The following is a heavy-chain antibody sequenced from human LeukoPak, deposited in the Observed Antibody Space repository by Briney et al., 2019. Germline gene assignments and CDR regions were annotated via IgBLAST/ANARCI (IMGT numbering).Heavy chain of an antibody. D-gene: IGHD3-10*01. V-gene: IGHV4-30-4*08. Sequence: PSETLSLTCTVSGGSISSGGYYWSWIRQHPGKGLEWIGYIYYSGSTYYNPSLKSRVTISVDTSKNQFSLKLSSVTAADTAVYYCARALWFGESPNGNFDYWGQGTLVTVSS. J-gene: IGHJ4*02. CDR1: GGSISSGGYY. CDR3: ARALWFGESPNGNFDY. CDR2: IYYSGST.